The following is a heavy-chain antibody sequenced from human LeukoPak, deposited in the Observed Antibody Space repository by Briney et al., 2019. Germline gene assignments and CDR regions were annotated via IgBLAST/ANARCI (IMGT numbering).Heavy chain of an antibody. V-gene: IGHV3-23*01. CDR1: GFSFSSYA. CDR2: ISGSGGST. Sequence: PGGPLRLSCAASGFSFSSYAMSWVRQAPGKGLEWVSGISGSGGSTYYADSVKGRFTISRDNSKNTLYLQMNSLRAEDTAVYYCAKALTPYCSSTSCYVTDYWGQGTLVTVSS. CDR3: AKALTPYCSSTSCYVTDY. J-gene: IGHJ4*02. D-gene: IGHD2-2*01.